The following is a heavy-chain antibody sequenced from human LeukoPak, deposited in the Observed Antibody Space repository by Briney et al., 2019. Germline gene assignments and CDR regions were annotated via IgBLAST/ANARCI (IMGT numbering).Heavy chain of an antibody. Sequence: PGGSLRLSCAASGFTVSSNYMSWVRQAPGKGLEWVGRIKSKTDGGTTDYAAPVKGRFTISRDDSKNTLYLQMNSLKTEDTAVYYCTTIAVAGLIDYWGQGTLVTVSS. D-gene: IGHD6-19*01. V-gene: IGHV3-15*01. J-gene: IGHJ4*02. CDR1: GFTVSSNY. CDR2: IKSKTDGGTT. CDR3: TTIAVAGLIDY.